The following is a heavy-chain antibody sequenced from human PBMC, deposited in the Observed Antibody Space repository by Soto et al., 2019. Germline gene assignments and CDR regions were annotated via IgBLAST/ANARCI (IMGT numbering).Heavy chain of an antibody. CDR1: GFTFSSYS. Sequence: EVQLVESGGGLVRPGGSLRLSCAASGFTFSSYSMNWVRQAPGKGLEWVSSISSSSSYIYYADSVKGRFTISRDNAKNSLYLQMNSLRAEDTAVYYCARADIAAAGATYRYWGQGTLVTVSS. V-gene: IGHV3-21*01. D-gene: IGHD6-13*01. CDR3: ARADIAAAGATYRY. CDR2: ISSSSSYI. J-gene: IGHJ4*02.